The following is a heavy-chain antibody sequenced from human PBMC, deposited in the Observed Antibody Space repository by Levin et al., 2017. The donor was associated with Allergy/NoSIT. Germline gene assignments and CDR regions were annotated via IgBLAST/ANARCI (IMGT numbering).Heavy chain of an antibody. V-gene: IGHV3-23*01. Sequence: GESLKISCAASGFTFSSYAMSWVRQAPGKGLEWVSGVSGSGGNTYYADSVKGRFTISRDNSKNTLYLQMNSLRGEDTALYYCAKDGRYCSSTNCDDRFDYWGPGTLVTVSS. CDR1: GFTFSSYA. CDR3: AKDGRYCSSTNCDDRFDY. D-gene: IGHD2-2*01. CDR2: VSGSGGNT. J-gene: IGHJ4*02.